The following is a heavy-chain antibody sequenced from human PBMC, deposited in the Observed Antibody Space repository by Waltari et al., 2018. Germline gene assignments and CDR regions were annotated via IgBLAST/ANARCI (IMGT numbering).Heavy chain of an antibody. Sequence: EVQLLESGGGLVQPGGSLRLSCAASGFTFSSYAMSWVRQAPGKGLEWVSVIYSGGSTYYADSVKGRFTISRDNSKNTLYLQMNSLRAEDTAVYYCAKCLRSNYYYYMDVWGKGTTVTVSS. CDR3: AKCLRSNYYYYMDV. J-gene: IGHJ6*03. CDR1: GFTFSSYA. D-gene: IGHD3-16*01. CDR2: IYSGGST. V-gene: IGHV3-23*03.